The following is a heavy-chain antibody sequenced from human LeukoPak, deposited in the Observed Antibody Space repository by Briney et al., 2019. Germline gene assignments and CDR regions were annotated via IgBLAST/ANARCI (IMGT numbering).Heavy chain of an antibody. CDR3: ASTYYYGSGSRDAFDI. CDR2: IYTSGST. Sequence: SETLSLTCTVSGGSISSYYWSWIRQPAGKRLEWIGRIYTSGSTNYNPSLKSRVTMSVDTSKNQFSLKLSSVTAADTAVYYCASTYYYGSGSRDAFDIWGQGTMVTVSS. D-gene: IGHD3-10*01. J-gene: IGHJ3*02. V-gene: IGHV4-4*07. CDR1: GGSISSYY.